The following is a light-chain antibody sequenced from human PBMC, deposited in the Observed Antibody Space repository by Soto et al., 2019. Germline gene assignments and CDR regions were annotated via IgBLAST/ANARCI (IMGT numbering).Light chain of an antibody. V-gene: IGKV1-39*01. CDR2: AAS. CDR1: QSISSY. J-gene: IGKJ1*01. Sequence: DIHMTPSPSFLSAYVFDIVTNTCRASQSISSYLNWYQQKPGKAPKLLIYAASSLQSGVPSRFSGSGSGTDFTLTISSLQPEDFATYYCQQSYSTPRTFGQGTKVDI. CDR3: QQSYSTPRT.